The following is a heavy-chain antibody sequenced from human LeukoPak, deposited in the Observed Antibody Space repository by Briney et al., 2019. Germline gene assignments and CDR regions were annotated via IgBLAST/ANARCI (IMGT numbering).Heavy chain of an antibody. J-gene: IGHJ4*02. D-gene: IGHD6-13*01. CDR1: GFTFSSYG. V-gene: IGHV3-48*03. CDR2: ISSSGSTI. Sequence: GGSLRLSCAASGFTFSSYGMNWVRQAPGKGLEGVSYISSSGSTIYYADSVKGRFTISRDNAKNSLYLQMNSLRAEDTAVYYCARGSIAAAGTPPPFDYWGQGTLVTVSS. CDR3: ARGSIAAAGTPPPFDY.